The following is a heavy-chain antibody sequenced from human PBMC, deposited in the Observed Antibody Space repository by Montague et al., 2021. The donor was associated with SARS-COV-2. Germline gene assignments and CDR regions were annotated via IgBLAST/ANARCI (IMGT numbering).Heavy chain of an antibody. V-gene: IGHV2-70*11. CDR1: GFSLATEGMC. J-gene: IGHJ3*02. Sequence: PALVKPTHTLTLTCAFSGFSLATEGMCVNWIRQPPGKAPEWLARIDWDGDKYFSASLKTRLTISKDTSKNQVVLTMTNMDPVDTATYYCAREYYYDSSGYYGYAFDIWGQGTMVTVSS. D-gene: IGHD3-22*01. CDR2: IDWDGDK. CDR3: AREYYYDSSGYYGYAFDI.